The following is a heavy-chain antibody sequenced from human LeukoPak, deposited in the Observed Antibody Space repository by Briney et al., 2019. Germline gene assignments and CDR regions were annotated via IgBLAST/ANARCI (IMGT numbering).Heavy chain of an antibody. V-gene: IGHV3-33*08. CDR2: IWYGESNK. CDR1: GFTFSNYG. D-gene: IGHD6-19*01. J-gene: IGHJ6*02. Sequence: GGSLRLSCAASGFTFSNYGMNWVRQAPGKGLEWVAVIWYGESNKYYADSVKGRFTISRDNAKNSLYLQMNSLRAEDTAVYYCARDRTESGWYLRYYGMDVWGQGTTVTVSS. CDR3: ARDRTESGWYLRYYGMDV.